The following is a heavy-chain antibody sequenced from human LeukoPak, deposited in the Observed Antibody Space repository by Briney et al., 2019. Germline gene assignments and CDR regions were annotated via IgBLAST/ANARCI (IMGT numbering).Heavy chain of an antibody. CDR2: ISSTGNTI. J-gene: IGHJ4*02. CDR3: ARGTAVFAGTPSFGY. CDR1: GFTFSDYA. V-gene: IGHV3-48*02. D-gene: IGHD2-15*01. Sequence: GGSLRLSCAGSGFTFSDYAINWVRQAPGKGLEWVSYISSTGNTIFYADSVKGRFTISRDNAKNSLYLQMSSLRDEDTAVYYCARGTAVFAGTPSFGYWGQGTLVTVSS.